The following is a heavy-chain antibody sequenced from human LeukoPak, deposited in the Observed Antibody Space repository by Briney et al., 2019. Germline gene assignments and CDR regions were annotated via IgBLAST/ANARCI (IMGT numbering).Heavy chain of an antibody. CDR2: IKQDGNEK. V-gene: IGHV3-7*04. CDR1: GFTFSSYW. D-gene: IGHD2-2*01. CDR3: ARGPSSGNALNY. J-gene: IGHJ4*02. Sequence: GGSLRLSCAVSGFTFSSYWMSWVRQAPGKGLEWVANIKQDGNEKNYVDSVKGRFTISGDNAKNSLYLQMNSLTAEDTAVYYCARGPSSGNALNYGGQGTLVTVSS.